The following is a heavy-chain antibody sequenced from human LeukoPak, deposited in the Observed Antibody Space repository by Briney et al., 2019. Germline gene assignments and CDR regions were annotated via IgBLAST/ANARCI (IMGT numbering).Heavy chain of an antibody. CDR1: GGSISSSSYY. Sequence: PSETLSLTCTVSGGSISSSSYYWGWIRQPPGKGLEWIGSIYYSGSTYYNPSLKSRVTISVDTSKNQFSLKLSSVTAADTAVYYCARAFTYYDFWSGYTDISGFDPWGQGTLVTVSS. J-gene: IGHJ5*02. CDR3: ARAFTYYDFWSGYTDISGFDP. V-gene: IGHV4-39*01. D-gene: IGHD3-3*01. CDR2: IYYSGST.